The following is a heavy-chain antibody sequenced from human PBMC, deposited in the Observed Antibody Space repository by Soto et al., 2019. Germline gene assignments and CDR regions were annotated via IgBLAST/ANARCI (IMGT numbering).Heavy chain of an antibody. J-gene: IGHJ5*02. Sequence: QVQLVQSGAEVKKPGASVTVSCKASGYTFERYAMSWLRQAPGQGLEWMGWITGDTHEATYAQKFQGRVSLTRDRSTTTAYMELRSLRYDDPAVYYCARDRPTDHWGQGTLVTVSS. V-gene: IGHV1-18*01. CDR1: GYTFERYA. CDR2: ITGDTHEA. CDR3: ARDRPTDH.